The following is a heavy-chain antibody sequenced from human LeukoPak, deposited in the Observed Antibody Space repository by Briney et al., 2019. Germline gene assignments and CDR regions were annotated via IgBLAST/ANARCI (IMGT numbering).Heavy chain of an antibody. CDR3: AGTPGWGTMVPRVRDYYYYYMDG. CDR1: GGSISSYY. D-gene: IGHD3-10*01. V-gene: IGHV4-59*01. CDR2: IYYSGST. J-gene: IGHJ6*03. Sequence: PSETLSLTCTVSGGSISSYYWSWIRQPPGKGLEWIGYIYYSGSTNYNPSLKSRVTISVDTSKNQSSLKLSSVTAADTAVYYCAGTPGWGTMVPRVRDYYYYYMDGWGERTTVTVSS.